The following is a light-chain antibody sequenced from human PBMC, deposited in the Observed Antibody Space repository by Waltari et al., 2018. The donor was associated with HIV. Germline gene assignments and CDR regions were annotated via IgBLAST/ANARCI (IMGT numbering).Light chain of an antibody. V-gene: IGKV3-15*01. CDR3: QQYDSGPRGIT. CDR2: EAA. CDR1: QSISAK. J-gene: IGKJ2*01. Sequence: IVMTQSPPPLSVSPGQIVTLSCRASQSISAKVAWYQQRPGQAPRLLIYEAATRPTGIPARFSGSGSGTEFTLTISSLQSEDFATYFCQQYDSGPRGITFGQGTMLEIK.